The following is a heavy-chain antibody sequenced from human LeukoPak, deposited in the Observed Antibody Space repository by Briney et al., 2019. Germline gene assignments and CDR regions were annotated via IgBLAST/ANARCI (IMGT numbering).Heavy chain of an antibody. D-gene: IGHD3-10*01. CDR1: GYTFTSYA. J-gene: IGHJ3*02. CDR2: MNPNSGNT. V-gene: IGHV1-8*02. Sequence: ASVKVSCKASGYTFTSYAMNWVRQAPGQGLEWMGWMNPNSGNTGYAQKFQGRVTMTRNTSISTAYMELSSLRSEDTAVYYCARSSLLWFGELSNDAFDIWGQGTMVTVSS. CDR3: ARSSLLWFGELSNDAFDI.